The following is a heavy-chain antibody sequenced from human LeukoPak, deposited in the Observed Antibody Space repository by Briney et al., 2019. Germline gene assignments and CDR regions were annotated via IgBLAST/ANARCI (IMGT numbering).Heavy chain of an antibody. Sequence: SGGSLRLSCAASGFTFSSYAMSWVRQAPGKGLEWVSAISGSGGSTYYADSVKGRFTISRDNSKNTLYLQMNSLRAEDTAVYYCAKDRHIVVVTAIPDDAFDIWGQGTMVTVSS. CDR2: ISGSGGST. D-gene: IGHD2-21*02. J-gene: IGHJ3*02. CDR3: AKDRHIVVVTAIPDDAFDI. V-gene: IGHV3-23*01. CDR1: GFTFSSYA.